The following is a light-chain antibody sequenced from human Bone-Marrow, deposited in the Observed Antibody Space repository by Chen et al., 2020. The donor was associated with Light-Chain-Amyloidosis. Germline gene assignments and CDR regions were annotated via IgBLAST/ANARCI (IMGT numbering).Light chain of an antibody. Sequence: QSALTQPASVSGSHGQSITISCTGTSGDVGTYNYVSWYQQHPGKAPKVMIYAVSNRPSGVSHRFSGSKSGNTASLTISGLQAEDEADYYCSSFTSSSSYVFGPGTKVTVL. J-gene: IGLJ1*01. V-gene: IGLV2-14*01. CDR1: SGDVGTYNY. CDR3: SSFTSSSSYV. CDR2: AVS.